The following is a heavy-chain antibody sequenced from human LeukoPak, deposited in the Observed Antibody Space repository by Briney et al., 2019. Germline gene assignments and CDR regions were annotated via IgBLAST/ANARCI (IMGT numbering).Heavy chain of an antibody. D-gene: IGHD1-26*01. Sequence: PGRSLRLSCAASGFTFSSYGMHWVRQAPGKGLEWVAVIWYDGSNKYYADSVKGRLTISRDNSKNTLYLQMNSLRAEDTAVYYCARDWELAPYFDYWGQGTLVTVSS. CDR3: ARDWELAPYFDY. CDR2: IWYDGSNK. CDR1: GFTFSSYG. J-gene: IGHJ4*02. V-gene: IGHV3-33*01.